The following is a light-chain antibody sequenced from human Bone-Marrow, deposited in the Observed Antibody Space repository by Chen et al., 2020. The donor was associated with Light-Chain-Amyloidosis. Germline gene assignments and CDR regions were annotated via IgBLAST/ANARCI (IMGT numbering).Light chain of an antibody. CDR1: SSDVGSDNH. CDR2: EVT. CDR3: SSYTITNTLV. J-gene: IGLJ1*01. Sequence: QPALTQPASVSGSPGQSITISCTGTSSDVGSDNHVSWYQQHPDKAPKLMIYEVTNRPSWVPDRFSGSKSDNPASLTISGLQTEDEADYFCSSYTITNTLVFGSGTRVTVL. V-gene: IGLV2-14*01.